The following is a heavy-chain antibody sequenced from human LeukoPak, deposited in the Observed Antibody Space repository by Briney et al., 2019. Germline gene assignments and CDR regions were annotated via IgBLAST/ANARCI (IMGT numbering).Heavy chain of an antibody. CDR1: GFILTSHW. V-gene: IGHV3-7*01. D-gene: IGHD6-19*01. J-gene: IGHJ4*02. CDR3: VRGSGWVFDN. CDR2: IREDGKEI. Sequence: GGALRLSCTTSGFILTSHWMHWVRQAPGKGLEWVANIREDGKEIHYVDSVKGRFSISRDNAEESLFLQMNNLRADDTAIYYCVRGSGWVFDNWGQGTLVTVSS.